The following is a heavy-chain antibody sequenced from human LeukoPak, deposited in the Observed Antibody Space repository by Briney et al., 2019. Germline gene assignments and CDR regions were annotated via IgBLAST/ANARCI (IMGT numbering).Heavy chain of an antibody. CDR1: GGSFSGYY. CDR3: ATRGTMVRGVILELDY. V-gene: IGHV4-34*01. J-gene: IGHJ4*02. Sequence: SETLSLTCAVYGGSFSGYYWSWIRQPPGKGLEWIGEINHSGSTNYNPSLKSRVTISVDTSKNQFSLKLSSVTAADTAVYYCATRGTMVRGVILELDYWGQGTLVTVSS. D-gene: IGHD3-10*01. CDR2: INHSGST.